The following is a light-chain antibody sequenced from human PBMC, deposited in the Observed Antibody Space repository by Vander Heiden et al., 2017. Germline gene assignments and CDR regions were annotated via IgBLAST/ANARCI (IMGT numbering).Light chain of an antibody. V-gene: IGLV1-44*01. CDR1: GSNIGSNT. J-gene: IGLJ2*01. CDR3: AAWDDSLNGVV. CDR2: SNN. Sequence: QSVLPQPPSASGTPGQRVTLSCSGSGSNIGSNTVNWYQQLPGTAPKLLIYSNNQRPSGVPDRFSGSKSGTSASLAISGLQSEDEADYYCAAWDDSLNGVVFGGGTKLTVL.